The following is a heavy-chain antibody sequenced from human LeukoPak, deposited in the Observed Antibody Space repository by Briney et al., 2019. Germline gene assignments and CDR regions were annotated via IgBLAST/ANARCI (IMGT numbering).Heavy chain of an antibody. J-gene: IGHJ4*02. CDR2: ISHSGTI. CDR3: AGEDYGGYRFDY. V-gene: IGHV4-59*01. D-gene: IGHD4-23*01. CDR1: GGFITSYF. Sequence: KASETLSLTCTVSGGFITSYFWSRIRQPPGKALEWIAYISHSGTINYNPSLKSRVAISLDASKNQFSLKLRSVTAADTAVYYCAGEDYGGYRFDYWGLGMLVTVSS.